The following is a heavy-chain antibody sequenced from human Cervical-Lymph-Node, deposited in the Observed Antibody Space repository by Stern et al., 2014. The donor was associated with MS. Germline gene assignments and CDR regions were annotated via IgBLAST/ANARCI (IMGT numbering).Heavy chain of an antibody. Sequence: VQLGESGAEVKKPGSSVKISCKASGDTFNSSAISWVRQAPGQGLEWMGLLIPMFGSSNYAQKFRDKVTITADESTTTAYMELSSLRSEDTAVYYCARATVTPHWFDPWGQGTLVTVSS. CDR3: ARATVTPHWFDP. CDR1: GDTFNSSA. D-gene: IGHD4-17*01. J-gene: IGHJ5*02. V-gene: IGHV1-69*01. CDR2: LIPMFGSS.